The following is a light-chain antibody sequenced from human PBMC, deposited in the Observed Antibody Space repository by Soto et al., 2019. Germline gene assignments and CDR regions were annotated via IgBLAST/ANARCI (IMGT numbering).Light chain of an antibody. Sequence: EIMMTQSPATLSVSPGERATLSCRASQSVRNNLAWYQQKPGQAPRLLSYYASTRATGIPARFSGSGSGTEFTLTISSLQSEDFALYYCQQYNNWPPITVGQGTRLEIK. V-gene: IGKV3-15*01. J-gene: IGKJ5*01. CDR3: QQYNNWPPIT. CDR1: QSVRNN. CDR2: YAS.